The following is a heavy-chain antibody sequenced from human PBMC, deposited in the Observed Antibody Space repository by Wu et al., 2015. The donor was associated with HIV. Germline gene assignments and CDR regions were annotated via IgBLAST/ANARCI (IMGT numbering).Heavy chain of an antibody. CDR3: ARGGRSDPKYLFHFDD. D-gene: IGHD2-15*01. CDR1: DYTFSSFG. Sequence: QVQLVQSGAEVKKPGASVKLSCKCSDYTFSSFGISWVRQAPGQGLEWMGWMSAYNRNNNYAQKFQGRVTMTTDTSTKTVYMELKRLTSDDTAVYFCARGGRSDPKYLFHFDDWGQGTLVTVSS. CDR2: MSAYNRNN. J-gene: IGHJ4*02. V-gene: IGHV1-18*01.